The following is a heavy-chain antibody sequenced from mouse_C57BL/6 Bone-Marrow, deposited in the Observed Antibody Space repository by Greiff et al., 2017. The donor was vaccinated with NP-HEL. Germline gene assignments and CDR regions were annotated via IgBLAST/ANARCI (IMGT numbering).Heavy chain of an antibody. D-gene: IGHD2-2*01. CDR3: ARRLRWFFAY. CDR2: INPGSGGT. J-gene: IGHJ3*01. V-gene: IGHV1-54*01. Sequence: QVQLQQSGAELVRPGTSVKVSCKASGYAFTNYLIEWVKQRPGQGLEWIGVINPGSGGTNYNEKFKGKATLTADKSSSTAYMQLSSLTSEDSAVYFCARRLRWFFAYWGQGTLVTVSA. CDR1: GYAFTNYL.